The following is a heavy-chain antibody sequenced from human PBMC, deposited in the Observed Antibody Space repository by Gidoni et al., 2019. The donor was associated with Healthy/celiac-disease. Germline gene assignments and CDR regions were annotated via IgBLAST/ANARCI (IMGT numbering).Heavy chain of an antibody. J-gene: IGHJ3*02. D-gene: IGHD5-12*01. CDR3: AKDKRRWLTLRGDAFDI. Sequence: EVQLVESGGVVVQPGGSLRLSCAASGFTFDDYTMHWVRQAPGKGLEWVSLISWDGGSTYYADSVKGRFTISRDNSKNSLYLQMNSLRTEDTALYYCAKDKRRWLTLRGDAFDIWGQGTMVTVSS. CDR1: GFTFDDYT. CDR2: ISWDGGST. V-gene: IGHV3-43*01.